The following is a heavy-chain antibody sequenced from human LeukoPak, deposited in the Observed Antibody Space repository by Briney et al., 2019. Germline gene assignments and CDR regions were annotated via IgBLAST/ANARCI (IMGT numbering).Heavy chain of an antibody. CDR3: ARDSSDYDYGDYSDY. Sequence: PGGSLRLSCAASGFTFSSYAMHWVRQAPGKGLEWVAVISYDGSNKYYADSVKGRFTISRDNSKNTLYLQMNSLRAEDTAVYYCARDSSDYDYGDYSDYWGQGTLVTVSS. J-gene: IGHJ4*02. V-gene: IGHV3-30-3*01. D-gene: IGHD4-17*01. CDR2: ISYDGSNK. CDR1: GFTFSSYA.